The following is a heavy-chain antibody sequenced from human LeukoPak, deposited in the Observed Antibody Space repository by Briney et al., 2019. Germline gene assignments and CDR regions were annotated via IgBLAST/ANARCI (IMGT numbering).Heavy chain of an antibody. CDR1: GYSISNGYY. J-gene: IGHJ6*02. V-gene: IGHV4-38-2*02. CDR2: INHSGST. D-gene: IGHD2-15*01. Sequence: SETLSLTCTVSGYSISNGYYWSWIRQPPGKGLEWIGEINHSGSTNYNPSLKSRVTISVDTSKNQFSLKLSSVTAADNCARGPGSGYDSKDIVVVVAATAVYYGMDVWGQGTTVTVSS. CDR3: GSGYDSKDIVVVVAATAVYYGMDV.